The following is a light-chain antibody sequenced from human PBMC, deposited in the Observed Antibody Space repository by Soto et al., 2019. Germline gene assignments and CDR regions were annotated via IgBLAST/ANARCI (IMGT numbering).Light chain of an antibody. Sequence: ENELTQSPATLSLSPGDRATLSCRASQSVSSSYVTWYQQKPGQAPRLLIYGASSRATDIPDRFSGSGSGTDFTLTISRLEPEDVAVYYCQKYDSAPVTFGQGTKLEIK. CDR2: GAS. J-gene: IGKJ2*01. V-gene: IGKV3-20*01. CDR3: QKYDSAPVT. CDR1: QSVSSSY.